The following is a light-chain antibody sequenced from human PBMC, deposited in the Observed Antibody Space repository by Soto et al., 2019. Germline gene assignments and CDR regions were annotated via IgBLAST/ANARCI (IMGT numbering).Light chain of an antibody. CDR2: DAS. J-gene: IGKJ4*01. V-gene: IGKV3-11*01. CDR1: QTVTSY. CDR3: QQRSNGPLT. Sequence: EIVLTQSPATLSLSPGERATLSCRASQTVTSYLAWYQHRPGQAPRLLIYDASKRATGIPARFSGSGSGTDFTLTISSRGPEDFAVYYCQQRSNGPLTFGGGTRVEI.